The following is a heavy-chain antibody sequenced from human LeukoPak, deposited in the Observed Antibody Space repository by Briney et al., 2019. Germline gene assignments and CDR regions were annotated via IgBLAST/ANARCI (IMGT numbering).Heavy chain of an antibody. CDR3: ARDKSGTTQGDSDY. J-gene: IGHJ4*02. Sequence: ASVKVPCTASGYIFAHYYIHWVRQAPGQGLEWMGIIDPSGGSTSYAQKFQGRVTMTRDTSTSTVYMDLSSLRSEDTAVYYCARDKSGTTQGDSDYWGPGTLVTVSS. CDR1: GYIFAHYY. CDR2: IDPSGGST. V-gene: IGHV1-46*01. D-gene: IGHD1-1*01.